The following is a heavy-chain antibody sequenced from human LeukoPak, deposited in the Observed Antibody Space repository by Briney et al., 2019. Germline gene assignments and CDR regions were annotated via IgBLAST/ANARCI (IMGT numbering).Heavy chain of an antibody. Sequence: AETLSLTCTVSGGSISSYYLSWIRQPPGKGLGWIGDICDSGSSTYNPSIKCRVTISVATSMNQSSLKLSSVTAADTAVYYCARSTHYNYDFWSGYNWFDPWGQGSLVTVSS. CDR3: ARSTHYNYDFWSGYNWFDP. J-gene: IGHJ5*02. CDR1: GGSISSYY. CDR2: ICDSGSS. D-gene: IGHD3-3*01. V-gene: IGHV4-59*01.